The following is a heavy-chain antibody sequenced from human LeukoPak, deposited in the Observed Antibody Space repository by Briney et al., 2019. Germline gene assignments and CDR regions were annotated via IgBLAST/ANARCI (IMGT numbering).Heavy chain of an antibody. D-gene: IGHD3-22*01. CDR3: ARHYDSSGYSLTAFDY. CDR1: GGTFSSYA. V-gene: IGHV1-69*05. CDR2: IIPIFGTA. J-gene: IGHJ4*02. Sequence: SVKVSCKASGGTFSSYAISWVRQTPGQGLEWMGGIIPIFGTANYAQKFQGRVTITTDESTSTAYMELSSLRSEDSAVYYCARHYDSSGYSLTAFDYWGQGTLVTVSS.